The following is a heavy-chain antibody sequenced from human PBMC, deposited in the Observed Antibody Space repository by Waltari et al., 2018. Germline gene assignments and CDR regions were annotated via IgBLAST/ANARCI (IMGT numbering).Heavy chain of an antibody. Sequence: EVQLVESGGGLVQPGGSLRLSCAASGFTYSMYWMHWVRQAPGKGLVWVSRSNREGGSTSHADSVKGRSTISKDNAKNTVYLQMNSLRAEDTAIYYCARGARRTTVTTGWWYFDLWGRGTLVTVSS. CDR1: GFTYSMYW. J-gene: IGHJ2*01. V-gene: IGHV3-74*01. CDR2: SNREGGST. CDR3: ARGARRTTVTTGWWYFDL. D-gene: IGHD4-17*01.